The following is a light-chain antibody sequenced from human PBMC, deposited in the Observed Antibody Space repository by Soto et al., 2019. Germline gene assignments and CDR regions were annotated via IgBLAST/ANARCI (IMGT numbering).Light chain of an antibody. CDR2: STS. Sequence: QTVVTQEPSPTVSPGGTVTLTCASSTGAVTSGYYPNWFQQKAGQAPRVLIYSTSNKHSWTPARFSGSLLGGKAALTLSGVQPEDEAEYYCLLYYGGAWVFGGGTKVTVL. CDR3: LLYYGGAWV. J-gene: IGLJ3*02. CDR1: TGAVTSGYY. V-gene: IGLV7-43*01.